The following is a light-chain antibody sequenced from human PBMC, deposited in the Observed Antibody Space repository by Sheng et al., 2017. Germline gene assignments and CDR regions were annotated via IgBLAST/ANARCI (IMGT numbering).Light chain of an antibody. Sequence: QSVLTHPPSVSGAPGQRVTISCTGSSSNIGAGYDVHWYQQLPGTAPKLLIYGNSNRPSGVPDRFSGSKSGTSASLAISGLQSEDEADYYCAAWDDSLNGVVFGGGTKLTVL. J-gene: IGLJ2*01. CDR2: GNS. V-gene: IGLV1-40*01. CDR1: SSNIGAGYD. CDR3: AAWDDSLNGVV.